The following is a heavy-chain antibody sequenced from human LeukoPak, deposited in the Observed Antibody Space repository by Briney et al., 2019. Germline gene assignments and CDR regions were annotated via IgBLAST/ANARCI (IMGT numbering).Heavy chain of an antibody. J-gene: IGHJ5*02. V-gene: IGHV4-34*01. CDR2: INHSGST. Sequence: SETLSLTCAVYGGSFSGYHWSWIRQRPGKGLEWIGEINHSGSTNYNPSLKSRVTISVDTSKNQFSLKLSSVTAADTAVYYCARGTCSSTSCYDNWFDPWGQGTLVTVSS. CDR3: ARGTCSSTSCYDNWFDP. D-gene: IGHD2-2*01. CDR1: GGSFSGYH.